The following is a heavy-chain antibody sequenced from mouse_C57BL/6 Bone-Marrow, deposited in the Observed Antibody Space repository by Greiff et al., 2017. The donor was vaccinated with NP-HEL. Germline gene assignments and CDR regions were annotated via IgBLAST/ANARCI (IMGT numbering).Heavy chain of an antibody. D-gene: IGHD2-1*01. CDR2: IDPENGDT. CDR3: TTRRYGNYDY. V-gene: IGHV14-4*01. CDR1: GFNIKDDY. Sequence: DVKLVESGAELVRPGASVKLSCTASGFNIKDDYMHWVKQRPEQGLEWIGWIDPENGDTEYASKFQGKATITADTSSNTAYLQLSSLTSEDTAVYYCTTRRYGNYDYWGQGTTLTVSS. J-gene: IGHJ2*01.